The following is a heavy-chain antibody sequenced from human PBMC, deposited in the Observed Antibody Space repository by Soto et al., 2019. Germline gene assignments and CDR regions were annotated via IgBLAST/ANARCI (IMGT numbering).Heavy chain of an antibody. Sequence: GGSLRLSCAASGFTFSGSAMHWVRQASGKGLEWVGRIRSKANSYATAYAASVKGRFTISRDDSKNTAYLQMNSLKTEDTAVYYCTRPGGYSSSSDYYYYMDVWGKGTTVTVSS. D-gene: IGHD6-6*01. V-gene: IGHV3-73*01. CDR3: TRPGGYSSSSDYYYYMDV. CDR1: GFTFSGSA. J-gene: IGHJ6*03. CDR2: IRSKANSYAT.